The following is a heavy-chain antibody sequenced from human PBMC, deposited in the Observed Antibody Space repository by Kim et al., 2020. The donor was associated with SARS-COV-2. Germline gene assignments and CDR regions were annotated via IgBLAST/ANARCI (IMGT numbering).Heavy chain of an antibody. CDR3: ARDLPPRDGYNPWYFDY. V-gene: IGHV4-4*06. J-gene: IGHJ4*02. D-gene: IGHD5-12*01. Sequence: LKSRVTMSVDTSKNQFSLKLSSVTAADTAVYYCARDLPPRDGYNPWYFDYWGQGTLVTVSS.